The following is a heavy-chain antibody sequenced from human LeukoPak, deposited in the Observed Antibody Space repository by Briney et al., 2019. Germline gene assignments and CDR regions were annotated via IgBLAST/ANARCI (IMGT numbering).Heavy chain of an antibody. CDR3: ARRRDGYNSLPFDY. CDR2: ISAYNGNT. CDR1: GYTFTSYG. V-gene: IGHV1-18*01. D-gene: IGHD5-24*01. J-gene: IGHJ4*02. Sequence: ASVKVSCKASGYTFTSYGISWVRQAPGQGLEWMGWISAYNGNTNYAQKLQGRVTMTTDTSTSTAYMELRSLRSDDTAVYYCARRRDGYNSLPFDYWGQGTLVTVSS.